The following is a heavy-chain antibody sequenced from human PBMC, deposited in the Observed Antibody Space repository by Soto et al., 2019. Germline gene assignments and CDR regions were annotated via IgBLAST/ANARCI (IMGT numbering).Heavy chain of an antibody. CDR1: GYTFTSYG. J-gene: IGHJ4*02. CDR3: ARDAGGYSGYEYFDY. Sequence: ASVKVSCKASGYTFTSYGISWVRQAPGQGLEWMGWISAYNGNTNYAQKLQGRVTMTTDTPTSTAYMELRSLRSDDTAVYYCARDAGGYSGYEYFDYWGQGTLVTDSS. D-gene: IGHD5-12*01. V-gene: IGHV1-18*01. CDR2: ISAYNGNT.